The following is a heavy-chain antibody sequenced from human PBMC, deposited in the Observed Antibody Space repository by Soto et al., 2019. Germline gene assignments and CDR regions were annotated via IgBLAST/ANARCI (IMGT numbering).Heavy chain of an antibody. V-gene: IGHV1-69*01. D-gene: IGHD3-16*01. CDR1: GGTFSSYA. J-gene: IGHJ4*02. CDR3: ARLIMITFGAYYFDY. Sequence: QVQLVQSGAEVKKPGSSVKVSCKASGGTFSSYAISWVRQATGQGLEWMGGIIPIFGTANYAQKFQGRVTSTADESTSTAYIELSSLRSEDTAVYYCARLIMITFGAYYFDYWGQGTLVTVSS. CDR2: IIPIFGTA.